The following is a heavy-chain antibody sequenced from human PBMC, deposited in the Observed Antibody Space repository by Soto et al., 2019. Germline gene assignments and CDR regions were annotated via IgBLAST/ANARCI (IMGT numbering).Heavy chain of an antibody. CDR3: ARAESGSYCYYYGMDV. CDR2: IYYSGST. D-gene: IGHD1-26*01. CDR1: GGSISSGGYY. J-gene: IGHJ6*02. V-gene: IGHV4-31*03. Sequence: QVQLQESGPGLVKPSQTLSLTCTVSGGSISSGGYYWSWIRQHPGKGLEWIGYIYYSGSTYYNPSLKSRVTISVDTSKNQFSLKLSSVTAADTAVYYCARAESGSYCYYYGMDVWGQGTTVTVSS.